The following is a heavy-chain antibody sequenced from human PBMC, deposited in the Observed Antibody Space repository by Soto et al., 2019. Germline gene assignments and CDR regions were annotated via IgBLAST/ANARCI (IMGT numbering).Heavy chain of an antibody. V-gene: IGHV3-30*18. Sequence: GRSLRLSWAPAGFTLSSYGTHWVRQAPGKGLEWVAVISYDGRNKYYAASVKGRFTISRDNSKNTLYLKMASLRAEDTAVYYCAKARGPGSSCRNYYYGMDVWGQGATVTVSS. J-gene: IGHJ6*02. CDR2: ISYDGRNK. CDR3: AKARGPGSSCRNYYYGMDV. D-gene: IGHD6-6*01. CDR1: GFTLSSYG.